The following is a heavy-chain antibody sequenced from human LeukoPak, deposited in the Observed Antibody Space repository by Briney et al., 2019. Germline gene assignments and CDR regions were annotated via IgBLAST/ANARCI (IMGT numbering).Heavy chain of an antibody. CDR1: GYSFTNYW. V-gene: IGHV5-51*01. CDR2: IYPGDSDT. D-gene: IGHD1-1*01. CDR3: ARHSVQMAVYPPDY. Sequence: GESLKISCKGSGYSFTNYWIGWVRQMPGKGLEWMGIIYPGDSDTRYSPSFQGQVTISGDKSISTAYLQWSSLKASDTAKYYCARHSVQMAVYPPDYWGQGTLVTVSS. J-gene: IGHJ4*02.